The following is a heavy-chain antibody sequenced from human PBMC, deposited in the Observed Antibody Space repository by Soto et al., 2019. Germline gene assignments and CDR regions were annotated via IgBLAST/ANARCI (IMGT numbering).Heavy chain of an antibody. D-gene: IGHD3-10*01. CDR2: FDPEDGET. Sequence: ASVKVSCKVSGYTLTGLSMHWVRQAPGKGLEWMGGFDPEDGETIYAQKFQGRVTMTEDTSTDTAYMELSSLRSEDTAVYYCATTLKFGSGDYYSSYMDVWGKGTTVPVSS. CDR1: GYTLTGLS. V-gene: IGHV1-24*01. J-gene: IGHJ6*03. CDR3: ATTLKFGSGDYYSSYMDV.